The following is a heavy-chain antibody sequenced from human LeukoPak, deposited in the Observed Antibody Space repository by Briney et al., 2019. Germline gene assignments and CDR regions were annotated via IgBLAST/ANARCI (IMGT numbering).Heavy chain of an antibody. V-gene: IGHV3-30*02. CDR1: GFTFSSYG. Sequence: PGGSLRLSCAASGFTFSSYGMHWVRQAPGKGLEWVAFIRYDRSNKYYADSVKGRFTISRDNAKNSLYLQMNSLRAEDTAVYHCATGRSCTTCYLPDYWGQGTLVTVSS. CDR3: ATGRSCTTCYLPDY. CDR2: IRYDRSNK. J-gene: IGHJ4*02. D-gene: IGHD2-2*01.